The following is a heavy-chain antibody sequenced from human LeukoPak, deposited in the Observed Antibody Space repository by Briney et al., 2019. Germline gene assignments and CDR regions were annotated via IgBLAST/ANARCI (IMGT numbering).Heavy chain of an antibody. CDR3: ARHADY. V-gene: IGHV4-39*01. Sequence: SETLSLPCTVSGGSISSSSYYWGWIRQPPGKGLEWIGSIYYSGSTYYNPSLKCRVTISVDTSKNQFSLKLSSVTAADTAVYYCARHADYWGQGTLVTVSS. CDR2: IYYSGST. CDR1: GGSISSSSYY. J-gene: IGHJ4*02.